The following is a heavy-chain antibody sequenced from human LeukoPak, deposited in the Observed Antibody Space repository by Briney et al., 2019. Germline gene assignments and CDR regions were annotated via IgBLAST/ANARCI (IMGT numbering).Heavy chain of an antibody. D-gene: IGHD3-22*01. V-gene: IGHV3-30*02. CDR1: GFTFSSYG. Sequence: GGSLRLPCAASGFTFSSYGMHWVRQAPGKGLEWVAFIRYDGSKKYYADSVKGRFTISRDNSKNTLYLQMNSLRAEDTAVYYCAKDQVVDYYDSSGYQYYFEYWGQGTLVTVSS. J-gene: IGHJ4*02. CDR3: AKDQVVDYYDSSGYQYYFEY. CDR2: IRYDGSKK.